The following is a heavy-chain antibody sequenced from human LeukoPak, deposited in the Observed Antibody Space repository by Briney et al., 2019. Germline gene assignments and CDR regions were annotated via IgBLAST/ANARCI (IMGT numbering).Heavy chain of an antibody. V-gene: IGHV5-51*01. CDR3: ARLFVDTAMVSGYYFDY. Sequence: GESLKISCKGSGYSFTSYWIGWVRQMPGKGLEWMGIIYPGDSDTRYSPSFQGQVTISADKSISTAYLQWSSLKAPDTAMYYCARLFVDTAMVSGYYFDYWGQGTLVTVSS. CDR2: IYPGDSDT. CDR1: GYSFTSYW. J-gene: IGHJ4*02. D-gene: IGHD5-18*01.